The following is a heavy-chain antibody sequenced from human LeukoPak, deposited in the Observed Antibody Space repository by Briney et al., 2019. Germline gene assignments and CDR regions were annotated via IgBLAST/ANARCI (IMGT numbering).Heavy chain of an antibody. D-gene: IGHD3-22*01. CDR1: NGSINSYY. Sequence: SETLSLTCIVSNGSINSYYWSWIRQPPGKGLEWIGYIYYSGSAYYNPSLRSRVTISVDTSTSQFSLNLSSVTAADTAVYYCARTYDSSGYSAFHIWGQGTMVTVSS. CDR3: ARTYDSSGYSAFHI. J-gene: IGHJ3*02. CDR2: IYYSGSA. V-gene: IGHV4-59*01.